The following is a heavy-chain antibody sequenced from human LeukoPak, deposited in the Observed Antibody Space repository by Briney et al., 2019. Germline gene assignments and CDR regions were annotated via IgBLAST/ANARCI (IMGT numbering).Heavy chain of an antibody. CDR3: ARGPVVPSAGFGLDY. Sequence: GGSLRLSCAASGFTFSSYAMHWVRQAPGKGLEWVAVISYDGSNKYNAESMKGRFTISRDNSKNTLYLQMNSLRAEDTAVYYCARGPVVPSAGFGLDYWGQGTLVTVSS. J-gene: IGHJ4*02. D-gene: IGHD2-2*01. CDR2: ISYDGSNK. V-gene: IGHV3-30-3*01. CDR1: GFTFSSYA.